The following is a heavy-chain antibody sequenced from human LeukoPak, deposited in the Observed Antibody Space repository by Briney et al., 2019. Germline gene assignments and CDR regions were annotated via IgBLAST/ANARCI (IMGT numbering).Heavy chain of an antibody. CDR1: GYSFTSYW. Sequence: GESLKISCKGSGYSFTSYWIGWVRPMPGKGLEWMGIIYPGDSDTRYSPSFQGQVTISADKSISTAYLQWSSLKASDTAMCYCARPYYSGSYGKDAFDIWGQGTMVTVSS. CDR3: ARPYYSGSYGKDAFDI. J-gene: IGHJ3*02. V-gene: IGHV5-51*01. CDR2: IYPGDSDT. D-gene: IGHD1-26*01.